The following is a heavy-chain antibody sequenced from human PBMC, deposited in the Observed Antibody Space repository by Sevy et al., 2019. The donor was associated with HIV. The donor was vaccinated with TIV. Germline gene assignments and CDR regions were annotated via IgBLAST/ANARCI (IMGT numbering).Heavy chain of an antibody. CDR2: IWYDGSNK. V-gene: IGHV3-33*01. CDR3: ARARGYGRGYFDY. D-gene: IGHD5-18*01. CDR1: GFTFSSYG. Sequence: GGSLRLSCAASGFTFSSYGMHWVRQAPGKGLEWVAVIWYDGSNKYYADSVKGRFTISGDNSKNTLYLQMNSLRAEDTAVYYCARARGYGRGYFDYWGQGTLVTVSS. J-gene: IGHJ4*02.